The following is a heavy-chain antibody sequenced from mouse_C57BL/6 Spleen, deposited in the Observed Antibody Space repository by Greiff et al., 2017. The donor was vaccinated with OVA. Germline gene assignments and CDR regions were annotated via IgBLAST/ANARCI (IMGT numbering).Heavy chain of an antibody. Sequence: VKLMESGAELVKPGASVKMSCKASGYTFTTYPIEWMKQNHGKSLEWIGNFHPYNDDTKYNEKFKGKATLTVEKSSSTVYLELSRLTSDDSAVYYCARQGYGNYAMDYWGQGTSVTVSS. J-gene: IGHJ4*01. D-gene: IGHD2-1*01. CDR2: FHPYNDDT. CDR3: ARQGYGNYAMDY. V-gene: IGHV1-47*01. CDR1: GYTFTTYP.